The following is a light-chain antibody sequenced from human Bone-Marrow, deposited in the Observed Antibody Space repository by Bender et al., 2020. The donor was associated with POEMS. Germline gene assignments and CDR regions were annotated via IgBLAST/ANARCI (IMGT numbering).Light chain of an antibody. Sequence: SYELTQPPSVSVSPGQTARITCSGDALPKQYAYWYQQKPGQAPVLVIYKDSERPSGIPERFSGSSSGTTVTLTISGTQAEDEGDYYCCSYAGRYTSVFGGGTKLTVL. J-gene: IGLJ2*01. CDR1: ALPKQY. V-gene: IGLV3-25*02. CDR2: KDS. CDR3: CSYAGRYTSV.